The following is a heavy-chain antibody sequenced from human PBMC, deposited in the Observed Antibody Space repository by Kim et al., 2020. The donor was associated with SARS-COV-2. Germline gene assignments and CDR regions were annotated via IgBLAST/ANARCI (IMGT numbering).Heavy chain of an antibody. CDR3: AKGMVPDA. CDR2: IWHDDSNK. Sequence: GGSLRLSCATSGFIFNNFAMHWVRQAPGRGLEWVAVIWHDDSNKYYSDSVKGRFTVSRDDSKNTLHLQMSSLRVEDTAVYYCAKGMVPDAWGQGTHVTVSA. J-gene: IGHJ5*02. V-gene: IGHV3-33*06. D-gene: IGHD3-10*01. CDR1: GFIFNNFA.